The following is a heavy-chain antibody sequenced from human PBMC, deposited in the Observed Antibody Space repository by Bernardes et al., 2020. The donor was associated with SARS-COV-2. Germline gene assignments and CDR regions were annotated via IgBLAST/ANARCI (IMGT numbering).Heavy chain of an antibody. CDR1: GFTFSSYG. V-gene: IGHV3-30*18. Sequence: GGSLRLSCAASGFTFSSYGMHWVRQAPGKGLEWVAVISYDGSNKYYADSVKGRFTISRDNSKNTLYLQMNSLRAEDTAVYYCAKVNYGDYGGDGMDVWGQGTTVTVSS. J-gene: IGHJ6*02. CDR3: AKVNYGDYGGDGMDV. CDR2: ISYDGSNK. D-gene: IGHD4-17*01.